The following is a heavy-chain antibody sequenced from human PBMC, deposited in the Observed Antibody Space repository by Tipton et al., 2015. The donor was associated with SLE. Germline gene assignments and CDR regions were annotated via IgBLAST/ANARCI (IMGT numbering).Heavy chain of an antibody. Sequence: TLSLTCTVSGVSISGSSYYWDWIRQPPGKGLEWIGYIYHSGTTNYNPSLKSRVTLSIDTSKNQISLYLTSVTAADTAVYYCANLDYGAFHIWGQGTSVTVSS. J-gene: IGHJ3*02. CDR2: IYHSGTT. D-gene: IGHD4/OR15-4a*01. V-gene: IGHV4-61*05. CDR1: GVSISGSSYY. CDR3: ANLDYGAFHI.